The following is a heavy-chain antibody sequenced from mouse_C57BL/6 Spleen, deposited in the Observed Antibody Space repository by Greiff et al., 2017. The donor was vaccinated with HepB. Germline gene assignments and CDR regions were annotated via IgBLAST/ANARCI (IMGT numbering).Heavy chain of an antibody. CDR1: GYTFTDYN. CDR3: ARGATVVAPGCAY. V-gene: IGHV1-22*01. CDR2: INPNNGGT. Sequence: EVQLQQSGPELVKPGASVKMSCKASGYTFTDYNMHWVKQSNGKSLEWIGYINPNNGGTSYNHKFKGKATLTVNNSSSTAYMELRSLTSEDSAVYYCARGATVVAPGCAYWGQGTLVTVSA. D-gene: IGHD1-1*01. J-gene: IGHJ3*01.